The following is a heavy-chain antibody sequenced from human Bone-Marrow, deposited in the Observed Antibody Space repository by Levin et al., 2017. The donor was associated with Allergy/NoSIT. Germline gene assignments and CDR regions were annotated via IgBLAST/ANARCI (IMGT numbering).Heavy chain of an antibody. V-gene: IGHV3-15*01. CDR1: GLTFTDAW. Sequence: PGESLKISCVASGLTFTDAWMTWVRQVPGKGLEWVVHIKSRNDGETADYGAPVKGRFSISRDDSKNTLYLQMNSLKTDDTAGYFCSNSRPLSGGGIILHWGQGTLATVSS. J-gene: IGHJ4*02. CDR3: SNSRPLSGGGIILH. CDR2: IKSRNDGETA. D-gene: IGHD3-16*02.